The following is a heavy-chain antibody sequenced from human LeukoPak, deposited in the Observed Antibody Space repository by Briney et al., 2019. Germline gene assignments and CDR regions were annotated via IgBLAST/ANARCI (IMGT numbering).Heavy chain of an antibody. J-gene: IGHJ1*01. CDR1: GYTLTELS. V-gene: IGHV1-24*01. D-gene: IGHD3-9*01. CDR2: FDPEDGET. CDR3: ARGNDILRTDWSLQH. Sequence: ASVKVSCKVSGYTLTELSMHWVRQAPGKGLEWMGGFDPEDGETIYAQKFQGRVTMTEDTSTDTAYMELSSLRSEDTAVYYCARGNDILRTDWSLQHWGQGTLVTVSS.